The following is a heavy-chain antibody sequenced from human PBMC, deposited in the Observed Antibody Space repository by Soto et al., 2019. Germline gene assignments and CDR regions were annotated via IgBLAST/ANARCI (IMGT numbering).Heavy chain of an antibody. Sequence: QVQLQESGPGLVKPSETLSLTCTVSGAPITTTKWWAWVRLPPGKGLEWIGELSRGDERSSNPSLEGRFTISLDKSNNHFSLKLTSVTAADPAIYYCATQTISYTWGVWGRGTSVTVSS. CDR3: ATQTISYTWGV. D-gene: IGHD3-16*01. J-gene: IGHJ6*02. CDR1: GAPITTTKW. CDR2: LSRGDER. V-gene: IGHV4-4*02.